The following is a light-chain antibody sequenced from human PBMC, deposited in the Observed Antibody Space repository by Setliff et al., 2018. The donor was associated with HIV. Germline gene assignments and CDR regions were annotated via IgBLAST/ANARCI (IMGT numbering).Light chain of an antibody. J-gene: IGLJ2*01. CDR2: KDS. V-gene: IGLV3-25*03. Sequence: SYELTQPPSVSVSPGQTARTTCSGDALPKQYAYWYHQKPGQAPVLVIYKDSERPSGIPERFSGSSSGTSVTLTISGLQAEDEADYYWQSADSSGTYVVFGGGTK. CDR1: ALPKQY. CDR3: QSADSSGTYVV.